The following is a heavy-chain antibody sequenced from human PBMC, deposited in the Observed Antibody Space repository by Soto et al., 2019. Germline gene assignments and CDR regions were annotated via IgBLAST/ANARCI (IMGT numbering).Heavy chain of an antibody. CDR2: ISYDGSNK. J-gene: IGHJ6*02. V-gene: IGHV3-30-3*01. CDR1: GFTFSSYA. CDR3: ARVARFLEWLLYSYYYYGMDV. Sequence: QVQLVESGGGVVQPGRSLRLSYAASGFTFSSYAMHWVRQAPGKGLAWVAVISYDGSNKYYADSVKGRFTISRDNSKNTLSLQMNSLRAEDTAVYYCARVARFLEWLLYSYYYYGMDVWGQGTTVTVSS. D-gene: IGHD3-3*01.